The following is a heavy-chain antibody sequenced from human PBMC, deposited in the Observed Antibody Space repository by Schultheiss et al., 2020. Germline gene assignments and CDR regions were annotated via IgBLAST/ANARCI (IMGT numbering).Heavy chain of an antibody. D-gene: IGHD6-13*01. V-gene: IGHV3-9*01. Sequence: GGSLRLSCTASGFAFGDFAMHWVRQLPGKGLEWVSGISRNSGPIGYADSVEGRFTISRDNAKNSQYLQMNSLRAEDTAVYYCARDQATQAGSYCYYYGMDVWGQGTTVTVSS. CDR2: ISRNSGPI. J-gene: IGHJ6*02. CDR3: ARDQATQAGSYCYYYGMDV. CDR1: GFAFGDFA.